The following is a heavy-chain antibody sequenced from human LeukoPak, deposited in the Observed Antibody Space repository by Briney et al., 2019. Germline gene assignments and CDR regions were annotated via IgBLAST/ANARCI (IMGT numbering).Heavy chain of an antibody. J-gene: IGHJ4*02. CDR3: ARRYYFVSGSYYPFDF. D-gene: IGHD3-10*01. V-gene: IGHV4-34*01. Sequence: SETLSLTCAVYGGSFSGYFWSWVRQPPGKGLEWIGEINHSGGTNYNPSLKSRVTISVDTSKSQFSLKLRSVTAADTAVYYCARRYYFVSGSYYPFDFWGQGTLVTVSS. CDR1: GGSFSGYF. CDR2: INHSGGT.